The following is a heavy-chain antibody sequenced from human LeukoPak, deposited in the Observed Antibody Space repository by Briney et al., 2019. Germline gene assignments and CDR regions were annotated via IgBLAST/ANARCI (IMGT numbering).Heavy chain of an antibody. Sequence: GGSLRLSCAASGFTFSSYAMHWVRQAPGKGLEWVAVISYDGSNEYYADSVKGRFTISRDNSKNTLYLQMNSLRAEDTAVYYCARMTDTDTAMADDYWGQGTLVTVSS. CDR1: GFTFSSYA. J-gene: IGHJ4*02. CDR3: ARMTDTDTAMADDY. V-gene: IGHV3-30*01. D-gene: IGHD5-18*01. CDR2: ISYDGSNE.